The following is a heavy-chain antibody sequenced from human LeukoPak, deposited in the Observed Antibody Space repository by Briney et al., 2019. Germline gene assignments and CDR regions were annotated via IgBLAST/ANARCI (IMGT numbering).Heavy chain of an antibody. CDR3: ARELEGAVAGATDY. CDR1: GFTFSSYS. D-gene: IGHD6-19*01. CDR2: IKQDGSEK. Sequence: GGSLRLSCAASGFTFSSYSMNWVRQAPGKGLEWVANIKQDGSEKYYVDSVKGRFTISRDNAKNSLYLQMNSLRAEDTAVYYCARELEGAVAGATDYWGQGTLVTVSS. V-gene: IGHV3-7*01. J-gene: IGHJ4*02.